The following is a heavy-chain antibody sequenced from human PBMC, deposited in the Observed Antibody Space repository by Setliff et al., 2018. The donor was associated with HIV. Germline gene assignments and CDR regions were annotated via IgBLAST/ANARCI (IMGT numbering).Heavy chain of an antibody. D-gene: IGHD1-26*01. Sequence: GESLKISCAASGFTFSSYSMNWVRQAPGKGLEWVSYISSSSSTIYYADSVKGRFTISRDNAKNSLYLQMNSLRAEDTAVYYCARDRWELPGVFDYWGQGTLVTVSS. CDR1: GFTFSSYS. CDR3: ARDRWELPGVFDY. CDR2: ISSSSSTI. J-gene: IGHJ4*02. V-gene: IGHV3-48*01.